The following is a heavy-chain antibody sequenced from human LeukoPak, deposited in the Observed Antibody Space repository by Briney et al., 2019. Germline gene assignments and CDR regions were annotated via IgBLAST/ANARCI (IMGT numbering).Heavy chain of an antibody. CDR2: ISGSGGST. D-gene: IGHD6-19*01. CDR3: AKDPYSSGWSPLFDY. V-gene: IGHV3-23*01. Sequence: PGGSLRLSCAASGFTLSNFAMTWVRQAPGKGLEWVSAISGSGGSTYYADSVKGRFTISRDNSKNTLYLQMNSLRAEDTAVYYCAKDPYSSGWSPLFDYWGQGTLVTVSS. J-gene: IGHJ4*02. CDR1: GFTLSNFA.